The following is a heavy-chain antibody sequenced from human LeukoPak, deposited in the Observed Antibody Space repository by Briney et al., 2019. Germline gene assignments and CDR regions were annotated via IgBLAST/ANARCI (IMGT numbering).Heavy chain of an antibody. CDR2: ISSSGSII. CDR1: VFRFCISE. CDR3: ARAGFYDTKYDP. Sequence: PGGSLRLSCTASVFRFCISEINWVRQAPGKGLEWVSHISSSGSIIHYADSLKGRFTISRDNAKNSAYFQMSGVRAENTADYYRARAGFYDTKYDPWGQGTLVTVSS. D-gene: IGHD3-16*01. J-gene: IGHJ5*02. V-gene: IGHV3-48*03.